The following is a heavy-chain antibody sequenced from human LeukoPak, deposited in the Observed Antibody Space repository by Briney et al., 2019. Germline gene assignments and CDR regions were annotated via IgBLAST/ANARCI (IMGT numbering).Heavy chain of an antibody. CDR2: ISSSGSSI. CDR1: GFTFSSYE. D-gene: IGHD7-27*01. Sequence: GGSLRLSCAASGFTFSSYEMNWVRQAPGKGLEWVSYISSSGSSIYYADSVKGRFTISRDNAKNSLYLQMNSLRTEDTALYYCARQTSSKLGISNWYFDLWGRGTLVTVPS. J-gene: IGHJ2*01. CDR3: ARQTSSKLGISNWYFDL. V-gene: IGHV3-48*03.